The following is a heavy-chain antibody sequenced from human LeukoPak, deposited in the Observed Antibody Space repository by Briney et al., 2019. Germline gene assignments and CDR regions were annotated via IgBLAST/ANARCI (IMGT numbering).Heavy chain of an antibody. Sequence: PSETLSLTCTVSGGSISSGSYYWSWIRQPAGKGLEWIGRIYTSGSTNYNPSLKSRVTISVDTSKNQFSLKLSSVTAADTAVYYCARHRFQWLVRQRDWFDPWGQGTLVTVSS. CDR1: GGSISSGSYY. D-gene: IGHD6-19*01. CDR3: ARHRFQWLVRQRDWFDP. V-gene: IGHV4-61*02. J-gene: IGHJ5*02. CDR2: IYTSGST.